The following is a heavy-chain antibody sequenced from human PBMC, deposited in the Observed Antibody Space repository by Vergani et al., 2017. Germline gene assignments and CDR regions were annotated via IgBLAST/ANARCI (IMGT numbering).Heavy chain of an antibody. J-gene: IGHJ5*02. CDR2: IIPIFGTA. D-gene: IGHD6-19*01. CDR1: GGTFSSSA. V-gene: IGHV1-69*13. CDR3: AGGGSSPLFWFYP. Sequence: QVQLAQSGAEVKKPGSSVKVSCKASGGTFSSSAISWVRQAPGQGLEWMGRIIPIFGTANYAQKFQGRVTITADESTSTAYMELSSLRSADTAVYYCAGGGSSPLFWFYPWGQGTLVTVSS.